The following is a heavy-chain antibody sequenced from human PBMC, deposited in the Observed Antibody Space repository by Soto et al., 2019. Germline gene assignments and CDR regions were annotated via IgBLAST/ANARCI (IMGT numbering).Heavy chain of an antibody. J-gene: IGHJ5*02. CDR1: GFSLSNARMG. Sequence: QVTLKESGPVLVKPTETLTLTCTVSGFSLSNARMGVSWIRQPPGKALEWLAHIFSNDEKSYSTSLKSRLTTXXHXSXXQVLLTLTNLDPVDTSTYYCALKLYSSSWYWWFDPWGPGTLVTVSS. D-gene: IGHD6-13*01. CDR3: ALKLYSSSWYWWFDP. CDR2: IFSNDEK. V-gene: IGHV2-26*01.